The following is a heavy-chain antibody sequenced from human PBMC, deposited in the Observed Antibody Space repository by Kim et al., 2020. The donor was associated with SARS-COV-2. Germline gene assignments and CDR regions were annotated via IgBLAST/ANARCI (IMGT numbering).Heavy chain of an antibody. D-gene: IGHD3-22*01. J-gene: IGHJ4*02. V-gene: IGHV4-4*09. Sequence: PSLKSRVTISVDTSKNQFSLKLSSVTAADTAVYYCARIDYDSSGYHWRDYWGQGTLVTVSS. CDR3: ARIDYDSSGYHWRDY.